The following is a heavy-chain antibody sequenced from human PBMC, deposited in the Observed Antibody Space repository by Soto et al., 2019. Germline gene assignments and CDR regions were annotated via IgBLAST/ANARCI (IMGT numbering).Heavy chain of an antibody. Sequence: PSETLSLTCSVSGGSISSYYWSWIRQPPGKGLEWIGYIYYSGSTYYADSVKGRFTISRDNAKNSLYLQMNSLRAEDTAVYYCATNRAFDFWGQGTMVTVSS. J-gene: IGHJ3*01. CDR1: GGSISSYY. CDR2: IYYSGST. V-gene: IGHV4-59*12. CDR3: ATNRAFDF.